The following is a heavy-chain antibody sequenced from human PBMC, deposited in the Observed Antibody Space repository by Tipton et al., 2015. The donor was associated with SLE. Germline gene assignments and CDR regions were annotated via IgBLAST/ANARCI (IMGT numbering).Heavy chain of an antibody. Sequence: QLVQSGAEVKKPGESLKISCKGSGYSFTSYWIGWVRQMPGKGLEWMGIIYPGDSDTRYSPSFQGQVTISADKSISTAYLQWSSLKASDTAMHYCARWVDFWSGYAAGFDYWGQGTLVTVSS. J-gene: IGHJ4*02. V-gene: IGHV5-51*01. D-gene: IGHD3-3*01. CDR1: GYSFTSYW. CDR2: IYPGDSDT. CDR3: ARWVDFWSGYAAGFDY.